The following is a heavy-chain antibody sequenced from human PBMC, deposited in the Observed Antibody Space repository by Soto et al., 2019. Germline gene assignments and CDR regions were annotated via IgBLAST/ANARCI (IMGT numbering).Heavy chain of an antibody. Sequence: ASVKVSCKASGYTFTSYGISWVRQAPGQGLEWMGWISAYNGNTNYAQKLQGRVTMTTDTSTSTAYMELRSLRSDDTAVYYCATGRPPIFGVAPPPLNWFDPWGQGTLVTVSS. CDR2: ISAYNGNT. J-gene: IGHJ5*02. CDR3: ATGRPPIFGVAPPPLNWFDP. CDR1: GYTFTSYG. V-gene: IGHV1-18*01. D-gene: IGHD3-3*01.